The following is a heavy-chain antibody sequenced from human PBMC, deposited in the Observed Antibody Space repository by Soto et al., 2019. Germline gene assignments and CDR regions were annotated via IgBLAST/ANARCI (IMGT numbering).Heavy chain of an antibody. CDR1: GFTFSNNA. V-gene: IGHV3-23*01. CDR2: ISGSGGRT. D-gene: IGHD2-15*01. Sequence: AGGSLRLSCAASGFTFSNNAMSWVRPAPGKGLELVSAISGSGGRTYCADSVKGRFTISIYNSKNTLHLQMNSLRVEDTAVYYCAYCSGTLDPFHYWGQGTLVTVSS. CDR3: AYCSGTLDPFHY. J-gene: IGHJ4*02.